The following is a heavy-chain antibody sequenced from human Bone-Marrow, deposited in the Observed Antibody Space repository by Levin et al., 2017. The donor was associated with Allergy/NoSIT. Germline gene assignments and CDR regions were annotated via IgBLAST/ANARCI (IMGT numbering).Heavy chain of an antibody. V-gene: IGHV3-11*01. CDR3: AREYKDIVVVPAATPDY. Sequence: GGSLRLSCAASGFTFSDYYMSWIRQAPGKGLEWVSYISSSGSTIYYADSVKGRFTISRDNAKNSLYLQMNSLRAEDTAVYYCAREYKDIVVVPAATPDYWGQGTLVTVSS. CDR1: GFTFSDYY. J-gene: IGHJ4*02. D-gene: IGHD2-2*01. CDR2: ISSSGSTI.